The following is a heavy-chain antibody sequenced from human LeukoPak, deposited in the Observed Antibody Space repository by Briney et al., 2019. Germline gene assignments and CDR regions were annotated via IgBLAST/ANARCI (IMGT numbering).Heavy chain of an antibody. CDR1: GFTFRNYV. J-gene: IGHJ4*02. Sequence: GGSLRLSCIASGFTFRNYVMHWVRQAPGKGLEWVAVIWYDESKLYYADSVKGRFVISRDISKNTLYLQMNNLRVEDTAVYYCTSNFDFWGQGTLVTVSS. CDR3: TSNFDF. CDR2: IWYDESKL. V-gene: IGHV3-33*01.